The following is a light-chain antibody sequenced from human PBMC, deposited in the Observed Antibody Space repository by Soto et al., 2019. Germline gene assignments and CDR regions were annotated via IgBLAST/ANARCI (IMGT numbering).Light chain of an antibody. V-gene: IGLV2-14*01. CDR3: SSYTKSNTPVV. J-gene: IGLJ1*01. Sequence: QSVLTQPASVSGSPGQSITISCTGTSSDVGGYDYVSWYQHQPGKAPKLMIFEVSNRPSGVSHRFSASKSGNTASLTISGLQAEDEADYYCSSYTKSNTPVVFGTGTKVTVL. CDR2: EVS. CDR1: SSDVGGYDY.